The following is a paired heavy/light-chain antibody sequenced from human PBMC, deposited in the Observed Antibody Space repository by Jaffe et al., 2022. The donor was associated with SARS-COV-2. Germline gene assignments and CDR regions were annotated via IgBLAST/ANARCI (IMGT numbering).Heavy chain of an antibody. CDR2: IYSGGRT. CDR1: GFTVSSNY. D-gene: IGHD3-10*01. Sequence: EVQLVESGGGLIQPGESLRLSCADSGFTVSSNYMSWVRQAPGKGLEWVSLIYSGGRTYYADSVKGRFTISRDSSKSTLYLQMNNVKDEDTAVYYCARDLRGFAAFDIWGRGTMVTVSS. CDR3: ARDLRGFAAFDI. V-gene: IGHV3-53*01. J-gene: IGHJ3*02.
Light chain of an antibody. V-gene: IGLV3-21*01. CDR3: QVWDSTSDHYV. J-gene: IGLJ1*01. Sequence: SYVLTQPPSVSAAPGKTASVTCGGNKIGSKSVHWYQQKPGQAPVLVIYYDSDRPSGIPERISGSNSGNTATLTISRVEAGDEADYYCQVWDSTSDHYVFGSGTKVTVL. CDR2: YDS. CDR1: KIGSKS.